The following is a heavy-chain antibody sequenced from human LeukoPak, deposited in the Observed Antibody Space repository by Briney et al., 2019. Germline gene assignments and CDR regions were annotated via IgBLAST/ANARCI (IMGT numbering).Heavy chain of an antibody. CDR2: ISGSGGST. Sequence: GGSLKLSCAASGFTFSSYAMSWVRQAPGKGLEWVSAISGSGGSTYYADSVKGRFTISRDNSKNTLYLQMNSLRAEDTAVYYCAKSEELLWFGELLSSSFDYWGQGTLVTVSS. V-gene: IGHV3-23*01. J-gene: IGHJ4*02. CDR3: AKSEELLWFGELLSSSFDY. CDR1: GFTFSSYA. D-gene: IGHD3-10*01.